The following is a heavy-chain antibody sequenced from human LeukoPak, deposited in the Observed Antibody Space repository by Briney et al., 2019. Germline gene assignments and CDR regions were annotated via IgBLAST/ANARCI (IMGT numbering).Heavy chain of an antibody. CDR1: GCTFTSYD. D-gene: IGHD5-24*01. V-gene: IGHV1-8*01. CDR2: MNPNSGNT. CDR3: ARGLFDGNNFRYYFDY. Sequence: ASVKVSCKASGCTFTSYDINWVRQATGQGLEWMGWMNPNSGNTGYAQKFQGRVTMTRNTSISTAYMELSSLRSEDTAVYYCARGLFDGNNFRYYFDYWGQGTLVTVSS. J-gene: IGHJ4*02.